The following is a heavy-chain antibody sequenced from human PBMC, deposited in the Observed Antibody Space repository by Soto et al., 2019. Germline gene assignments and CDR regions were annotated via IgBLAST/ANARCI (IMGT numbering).Heavy chain of an antibody. CDR2: ISGSGGST. CDR1: GFTFSSYA. J-gene: IGHJ4*02. CDR3: AKVSPLWFGESTNFDY. Sequence: EVQLLESGGGLVQPGGSLRLSCAASGFTFSSYAMSWVRQAPGKGLEWVSAISGSGGSTYYADSVKGRFTISRDNSKNTLYLQMNSLRAEDTAVYYCAKVSPLWFGESTNFDYWGQGTLVTVSS. V-gene: IGHV3-23*01. D-gene: IGHD3-10*01.